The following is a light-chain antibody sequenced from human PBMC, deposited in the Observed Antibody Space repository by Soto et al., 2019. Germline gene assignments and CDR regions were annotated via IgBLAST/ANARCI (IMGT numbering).Light chain of an antibody. CDR1: SSDIGAYNR. J-gene: IGLJ1*01. V-gene: IGLV2-14*03. CDR2: DVT. CDR3: SSYTSGTLAGV. Sequence: QSALTQPASVSGSPGQSITISCSGTSSDIGAYNRVSWHQQHPGTAPKVLIYDVTSRPSGVSNRFSGSKSGNMASLTISGLQAEEEADYYCSSYTSGTLAGVFGTGTKVTVL.